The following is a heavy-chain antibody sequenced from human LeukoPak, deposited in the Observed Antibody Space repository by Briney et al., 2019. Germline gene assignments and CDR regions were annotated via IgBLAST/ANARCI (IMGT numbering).Heavy chain of an antibody. J-gene: IGHJ6*03. D-gene: IGHD6-13*01. Sequence: SETLSLTCAVSGGSISSSNWWSWVRQPPGKGLEWIGEIYHSGSTNYNPSLKSRVTISVDKSKNQISLKLSSVTAADTAVYYCARRWGRWYRSYYYMDVWGKGTTVTVSS. V-gene: IGHV4-4*02. CDR2: IYHSGST. CDR3: ARRWGRWYRSYYYMDV. CDR1: GGSISSSNW.